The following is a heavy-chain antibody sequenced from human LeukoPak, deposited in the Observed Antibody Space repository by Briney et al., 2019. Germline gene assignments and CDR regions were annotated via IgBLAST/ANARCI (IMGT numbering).Heavy chain of an antibody. D-gene: IGHD2-15*01. CDR3: ARDCDIVVVVAATHSDY. J-gene: IGHJ4*02. V-gene: IGHV1-46*01. CDR1: GYTFTSYY. CDR2: INPSGGST. Sequence: ASVKVSCKASGYTFTSYYMHWVRQAPGQGLEWMGIINPSGGSTSYAQKFQGRVTMTRDTSTSTVYMELSSLRSEDTAVYYCARDCDIVVVVAATHSDYWGQGTLVTVSS.